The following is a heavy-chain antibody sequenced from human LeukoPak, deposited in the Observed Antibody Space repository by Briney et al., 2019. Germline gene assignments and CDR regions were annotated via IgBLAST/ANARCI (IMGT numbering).Heavy chain of an antibody. CDR3: ARVYDSSGFSVY. CDR1: GYAFTGYY. D-gene: IGHD3-22*01. V-gene: IGHV1-2*02. J-gene: IGHJ4*02. Sequence: GASVKVSCEASGYAFTGYYMHWVRQAPGQGLEWMGWINPNSGGTNYAQKFQGRVTITRDTSISTAYMELSRLRSDDTAVYYCARVYDSSGFSVYWGQGTLVTVSS. CDR2: INPNSGGT.